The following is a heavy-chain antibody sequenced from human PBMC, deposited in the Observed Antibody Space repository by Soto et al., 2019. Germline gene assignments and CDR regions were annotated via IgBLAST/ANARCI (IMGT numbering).Heavy chain of an antibody. J-gene: IGHJ4*02. D-gene: IGHD3-10*01. CDR2: MNPNSGNT. Sequence: QVQLVQSGAEVKKPGASVKVSCKASGYTFTSYDINWVRQATGQGLEWMGWMNPNSGNTGYAQKFQGRVTMTRNTSISTAYMELSSLRSEDTAVYYCARTYNGGIYYYGWGTKFDYWGQGTLVTVSS. V-gene: IGHV1-8*01. CDR3: ARTYNGGIYYYGWGTKFDY. CDR1: GYTFTSYD.